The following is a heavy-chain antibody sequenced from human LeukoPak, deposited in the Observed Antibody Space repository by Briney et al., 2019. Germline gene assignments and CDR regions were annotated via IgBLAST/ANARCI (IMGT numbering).Heavy chain of an antibody. D-gene: IGHD3-16*02. J-gene: IGHJ4*02. CDR1: GFTFSSYS. CDR3: ASSSWGSYPYYFDY. V-gene: IGHV3-21*01. Sequence: GGSLRLSCAASGFTFSSYSMNWVRQAPGKGLEWVSSISSSSSYIYYADSVEGRFTISRDNAKNSLYLQMNSLRAEDTAVYYCASSSWGSYPYYFDYWGQGTLVTVSS. CDR2: ISSSSSYI.